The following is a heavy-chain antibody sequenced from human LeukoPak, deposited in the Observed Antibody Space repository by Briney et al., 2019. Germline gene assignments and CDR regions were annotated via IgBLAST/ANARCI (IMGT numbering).Heavy chain of an antibody. CDR1: GGSFSGYY. V-gene: IGHV4-34*01. CDR3: ASGLPYYYYYMDV. D-gene: IGHD5-18*01. Sequence: SETLSLTCAVYGGSFSGYYWSWIRQPPGKGPEWIGEINHSGSTNYNPSLKSRVTISVDTSKNQFSLKLSSVTAADTAVYYCASGLPYYYYYMDVWGKGTTVTVSS. J-gene: IGHJ6*03. CDR2: INHSGST.